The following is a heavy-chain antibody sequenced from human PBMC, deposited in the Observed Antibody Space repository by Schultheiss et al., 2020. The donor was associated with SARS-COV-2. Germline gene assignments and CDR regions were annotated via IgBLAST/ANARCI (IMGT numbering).Heavy chain of an antibody. Sequence: GGSLRLSCAASGFTFSSYWMSWVRQAPGKGLEWVSVIYSCGSTYYADSVKGRFTISRDNSKTTLYLQMNSLRTEDTAVYYCARDRGYNWNDVFAFDIWGQGTMVTVSS. CDR2: IYSCGST. J-gene: IGHJ3*02. D-gene: IGHD1-1*01. CDR3: ARDRGYNWNDVFAFDI. V-gene: IGHV3-66*01. CDR1: GFTFSSYW.